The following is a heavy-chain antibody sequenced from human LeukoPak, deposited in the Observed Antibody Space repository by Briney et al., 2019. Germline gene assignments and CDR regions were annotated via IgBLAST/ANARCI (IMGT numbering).Heavy chain of an antibody. V-gene: IGHV3-7*01. D-gene: IGHD5-12*01. CDR2: INEDGGRK. CDR3: ARFRYIGSDLEVFDS. Sequence: GGSPRLSCAASGFTFNTYWFTWVRQAPGKGLEWVANINEDGGRKYSVDSVRGRFTISRDNARNSLYLQMNGLRAEDTALYYCARFRYIGSDLEVFDSWGQGTLVTVSS. CDR1: GFTFNTYW. J-gene: IGHJ4*02.